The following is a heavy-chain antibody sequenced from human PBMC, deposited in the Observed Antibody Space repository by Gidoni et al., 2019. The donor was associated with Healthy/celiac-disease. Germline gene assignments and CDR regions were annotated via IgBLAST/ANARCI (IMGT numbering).Heavy chain of an antibody. CDR1: GVTFSSYA. CDR3: ARDRVAGGYNWFDP. J-gene: IGHJ5*02. Sequence: QVQLVQSGAEVKKPGSSVKVSCKASGVTFSSYAISWVRQAPGQGLEWLGGIIPIFGRANYAQKFQGRVTSTADESTSTAYMELSSLRSEDTAVYYCARDRVAGGYNWFDPWGQGTLVTVSS. D-gene: IGHD6-19*01. CDR2: IIPIFGRA. V-gene: IGHV1-69*01.